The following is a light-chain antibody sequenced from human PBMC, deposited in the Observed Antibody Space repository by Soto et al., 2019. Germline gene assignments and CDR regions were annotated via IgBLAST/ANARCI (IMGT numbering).Light chain of an antibody. V-gene: IGKV3D-15*01. Sequence: ESVLTQSPGTLSLSPGERATLSCRASQSVTSYLAWYQQKPGQAPRLLIYGASSRATGIPDRFSGSGSGTDFTLTISSLQSEDFAIYYCQQYNSWPGTFGQGTKVDIK. CDR3: QQYNSWPGT. CDR1: QSVTSY. CDR2: GAS. J-gene: IGKJ1*01.